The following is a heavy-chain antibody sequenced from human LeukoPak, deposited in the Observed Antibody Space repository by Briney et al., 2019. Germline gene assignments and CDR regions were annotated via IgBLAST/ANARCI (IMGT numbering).Heavy chain of an antibody. Sequence: GGSLRLSCAASGFTFSSFDMHWVRQSPGKGLEWVAVISYDGSNKYHADSVKGRFTLSRGNSKNTLYLQMNSLRVEDSAVYYCAKTAVTGRYYYYNMDVWGKGTTVTVSS. D-gene: IGHD2-21*02. J-gene: IGHJ6*03. CDR3: AKTAVTGRYYYYNMDV. CDR2: ISYDGSNK. V-gene: IGHV3-30*18. CDR1: GFTFSSFD.